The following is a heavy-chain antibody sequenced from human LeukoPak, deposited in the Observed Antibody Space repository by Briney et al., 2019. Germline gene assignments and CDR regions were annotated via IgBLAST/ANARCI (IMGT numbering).Heavy chain of an antibody. Sequence: ASVKVSCKASGYTFTGYYMHWVRQAPGQGLEWMGWINPNSGGTNYAQKFQGRVTMTRDTSISTAYMELSRLRSDDTSVYYCARDLSYCSSTSCSGNAFDIWGQGTTVTVSS. CDR3: ARDLSYCSSTSCSGNAFDI. CDR2: INPNSGGT. CDR1: GYTFTGYY. D-gene: IGHD2-2*01. J-gene: IGHJ3*02. V-gene: IGHV1-2*02.